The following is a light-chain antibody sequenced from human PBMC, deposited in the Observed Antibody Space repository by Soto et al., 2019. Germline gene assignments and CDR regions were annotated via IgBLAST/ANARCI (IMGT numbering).Light chain of an antibody. V-gene: IGKV1-5*01. CDR1: QSISSW. J-gene: IGKJ1*01. CDR2: DAS. Sequence: DIQMTQSPSTLSASVGDRVNITCRASQSISSWLAWYQQKPGKAPKLLIYDASSMASGLRSRFLGSCSWSKFSLTILSLHFDDFATYYCQQYNSYFPFWTFGQGTKVDIK. CDR3: QQYNSYFPFWT.